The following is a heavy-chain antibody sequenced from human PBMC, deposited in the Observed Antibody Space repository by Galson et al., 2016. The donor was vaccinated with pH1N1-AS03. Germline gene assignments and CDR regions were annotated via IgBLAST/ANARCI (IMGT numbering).Heavy chain of an antibody. V-gene: IGHV3-48*04. CDR1: GFTFNHYS. CDR2: ISSDSTTI. D-gene: IGHD2/OR15-2a*01. CDR3: ARTSVAYFGSAFDI. J-gene: IGHJ3*02. Sequence: SLRLSCAASGFTFNHYSMNWVRQAPGKGLEWVSYISSDSTTIHYADSVKGRFTISRDNAKNSLYLQMNSLTAEDTAIYYCARTSVAYFGSAFDIWGQGTMVSLSS.